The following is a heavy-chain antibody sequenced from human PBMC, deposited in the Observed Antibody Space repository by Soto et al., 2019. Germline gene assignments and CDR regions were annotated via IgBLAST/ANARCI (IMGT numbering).Heavy chain of an antibody. CDR1: GGSFSGYY. CDR2: INHSGST. D-gene: IGHD3-10*01. V-gene: IGHV4-34*01. J-gene: IGHJ4*02. Sequence: QVQLQQWGAGLLKPSETLSLTCAVYGGSFSGYYWSWIRQPPGKGLEWIGEINHSGSTNYNPSLKCRFTLSIDPSQNQFTLKLSSVTAADTAVYSCARGYGRNFDYWGQGTLVTVSS. CDR3: ARGYGRNFDY.